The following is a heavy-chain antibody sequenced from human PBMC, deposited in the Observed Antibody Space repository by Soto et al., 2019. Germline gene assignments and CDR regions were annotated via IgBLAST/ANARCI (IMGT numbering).Heavy chain of an antibody. D-gene: IGHD6-13*01. J-gene: IGHJ6*02. CDR3: ARDRWQQLVRPGYCYYYGMDV. V-gene: IGHV3-30-3*01. Sequence: PGGSLRLSCAASGFTFSSYAMHWVRQAPGKGLEWVAVISYDGSNKYCADSVKGRFTISRDNSKNTLYLQMNSLRAEDTAVYYCARDRWQQLVRPGYCYYYGMDVWGQGTTVTVSS. CDR2: ISYDGSNK. CDR1: GFTFSSYA.